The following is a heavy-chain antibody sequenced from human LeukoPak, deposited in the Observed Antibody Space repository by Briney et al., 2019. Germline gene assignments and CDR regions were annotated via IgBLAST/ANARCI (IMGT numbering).Heavy chain of an antibody. J-gene: IGHJ5*02. Sequence: SETLSLTCTVSGGSISSHYWSWIRQPPGKGLEWIGYIYYSGSTNYNPSLKSRVTITVDTSKNQFSLKLSSVTAADTAVYYCARRRGSSSWYGFDPWGQGTLVTVSS. CDR1: GGSISSHY. CDR3: ARRRGSSSWYGFDP. CDR2: IYYSGST. D-gene: IGHD6-13*01. V-gene: IGHV4-59*08.